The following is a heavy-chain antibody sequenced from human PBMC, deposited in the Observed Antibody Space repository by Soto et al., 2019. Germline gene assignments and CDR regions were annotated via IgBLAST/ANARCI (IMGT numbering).Heavy chain of an antibody. CDR1: GFTFSSYA. CDR3: AREACSTSCYDYYYYGMDV. V-gene: IGHV3-30-3*01. J-gene: IGHJ6*02. Sequence: QVQLVESGGGVVQPGRSLRLSCAASGFTFSSYAMHWVRQAPGKGLEWVAVISYDGSNKYYADSVKGRFTISRDNSKNTLYLQMNSLRAEDTAVYYCAREACSTSCYDYYYYGMDVWGQGTTVTVSS. D-gene: IGHD2-2*01. CDR2: ISYDGSNK.